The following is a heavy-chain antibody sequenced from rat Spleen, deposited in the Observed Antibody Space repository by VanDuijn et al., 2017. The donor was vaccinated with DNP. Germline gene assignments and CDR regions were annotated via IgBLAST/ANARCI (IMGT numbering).Heavy chain of an antibody. CDR3: ARQIVAYWYFDF. J-gene: IGHJ1*01. Sequence: EVQLVESGGGLVQPGRSLKLSCAASGFTFSDYNMAWVRQAPKKGLEWVATISYVGSSTYYRDSVKGRFTISRDNAKSTLYLQMDSLRSEDTATYYCARQIVAYWYFDFWGPGTMVTVSS. CDR2: ISYVGSST. D-gene: IGHD1-11*01. V-gene: IGHV5-7*01. CDR1: GFTFSDYN.